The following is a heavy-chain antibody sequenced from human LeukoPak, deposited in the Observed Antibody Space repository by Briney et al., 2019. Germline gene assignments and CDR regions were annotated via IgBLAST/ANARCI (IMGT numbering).Heavy chain of an antibody. V-gene: IGHV4-59*01. J-gene: IGHJ4*02. D-gene: IGHD2-21*01. Sequence: PSETLSLTCTVSGGSLSRDYWSWIRQSPGKGLEWIGCIYYNGRTNYSPYFASRVTMSLDTSKNQFSLRVISVTAADTAVCYCARGLSLLGSEEGLPLGYWGQGSLVTVFS. CDR1: GGSLSRDY. CDR3: ARGLSLLGSEEGLPLGY. CDR2: IYYNGRT.